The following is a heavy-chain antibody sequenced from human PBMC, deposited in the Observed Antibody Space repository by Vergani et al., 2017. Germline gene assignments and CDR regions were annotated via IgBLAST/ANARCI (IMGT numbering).Heavy chain of an antibody. CDR1: GFTFSSYG. Sequence: QVQLVESGGGVVQPGRSLRLSCAASGFTFSSYGMHWVRQAPGKGLEWVAVISYDGSNKYYADSVKGRFTISRDNSKNTLYLQMHSLRAEDTAVYYCAKVNGPVDYWGQGTLVTVSS. CDR3: AKVNGPVDY. CDR2: ISYDGSNK. V-gene: IGHV3-30*18. J-gene: IGHJ4*02.